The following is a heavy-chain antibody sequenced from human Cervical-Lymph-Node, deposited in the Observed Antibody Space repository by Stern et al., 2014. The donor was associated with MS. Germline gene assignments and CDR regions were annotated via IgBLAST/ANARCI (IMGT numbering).Heavy chain of an antibody. V-gene: IGHV3-21*01. CDR2: ISRNSTYI. Sequence: QLVESGGGLVKPGGSLRLSCAASAFSLSDYSMSWVRQAPGRGLEWVSSISRNSTYIFYADSVKGRFSISRDNAKNSLYLQMNSLRAEDTAVYYCARGPPTYWGQGTLVTVSS. CDR3: ARGPPTY. CDR1: AFSLSDYS. D-gene: IGHD4-17*01. J-gene: IGHJ4*02.